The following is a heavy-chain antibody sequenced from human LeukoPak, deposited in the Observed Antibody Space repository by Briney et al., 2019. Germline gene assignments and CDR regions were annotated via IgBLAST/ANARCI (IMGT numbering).Heavy chain of an antibody. J-gene: IGHJ5*02. Sequence: SVKVSCKASGGTFSSYAISWVRQAPGQGLEWMGGIIPIFGTANYAQKFQGRVTITTDESTNTAYMELSSLRSEDTAVYYCARAGAAAGTGWFDPWGQGTLVTVSS. CDR3: ARAGAAAGTGWFDP. CDR1: GGTFSSYA. D-gene: IGHD6-13*01. CDR2: IIPIFGTA. V-gene: IGHV1-69*05.